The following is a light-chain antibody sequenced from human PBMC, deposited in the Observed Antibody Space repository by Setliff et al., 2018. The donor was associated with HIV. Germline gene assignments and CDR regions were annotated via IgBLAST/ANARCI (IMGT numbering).Light chain of an antibody. Sequence: AIRMTQSPSSFSPSTGDRVNITCRASQGISNYLAWYQQKPGKAPKLLIYAASSLQSGVPSRFSGRGSGTDFTLTISCLQSEDFATYYCQQYHTYPLTFGGGTKVDIK. CDR3: QQYHTYPLT. CDR2: AAS. V-gene: IGKV1-8*01. CDR1: QGISNY. J-gene: IGKJ4*01.